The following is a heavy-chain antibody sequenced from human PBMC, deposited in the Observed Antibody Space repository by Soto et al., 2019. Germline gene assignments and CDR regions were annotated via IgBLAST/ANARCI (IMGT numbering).Heavy chain of an antibody. J-gene: IGHJ4*02. Sequence: PSETLSLTCAGYCGSFSGYYWSWIRQPPGKGLEWIGEINHSGSTNYNPSLKSRVTISVDTSKNQFSLKLSSVTAADTAVYYCARGRLVAGQTGYFDYWGQGTLVTVSS. CDR3: ARGRLVAGQTGYFDY. V-gene: IGHV4-34*01. CDR1: CGSFSGYY. CDR2: INHSGST. D-gene: IGHD6-19*01.